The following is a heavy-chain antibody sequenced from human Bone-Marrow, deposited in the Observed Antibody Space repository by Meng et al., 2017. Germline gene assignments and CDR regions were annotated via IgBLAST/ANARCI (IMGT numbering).Heavy chain of an antibody. V-gene: IGHV1-69*05. CDR3: ARDGYSSGTQPNYFDY. CDR1: GGTFSSYA. D-gene: IGHD6-19*01. Sequence: SVKVSCKASGGTFSSYAISWVRQAPGQGLEWMGGIIPIFGTANYAQKFQGRVTITTDESTSTAYMELRSLRSDDTAVYYCARDGYSSGTQPNYFDYWGQGTLVTVSS. J-gene: IGHJ4*02. CDR2: IIPIFGTA.